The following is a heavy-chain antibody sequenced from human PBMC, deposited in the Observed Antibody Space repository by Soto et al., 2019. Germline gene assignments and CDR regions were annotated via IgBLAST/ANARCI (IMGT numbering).Heavy chain of an antibody. Sequence: GGSLRLSCAASGFTVSSNYMSWVRQAPGKGLEWVSVISSGGSTYYADSVKGRFTISRDNSKNTLCLQMNSLRAEDTAVYYCARDMVRAMDVWGQGTTVTVSS. CDR3: ARDMVRAMDV. CDR1: GFTVSSNY. J-gene: IGHJ6*02. D-gene: IGHD3-10*01. V-gene: IGHV3-66*01. CDR2: ISSGGST.